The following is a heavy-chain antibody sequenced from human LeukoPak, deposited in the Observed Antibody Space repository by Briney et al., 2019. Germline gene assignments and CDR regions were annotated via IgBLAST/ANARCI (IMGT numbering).Heavy chain of an antibody. D-gene: IGHD3-10*01. V-gene: IGHV3-7*01. Sequence: PGGSLRLSCAVSGFTFSSYWMSWVRQAPGEGLEWVANIKQDGTEIYYVDSVRGRFTISRDNAKNSLYLQMNSLRAEDTAAYYCARDSGTWSWSGGYFDYWGQGTLVTVSS. J-gene: IGHJ4*02. CDR3: ARDSGTWSWSGGYFDY. CDR1: GFTFSSYW. CDR2: IKQDGTEI.